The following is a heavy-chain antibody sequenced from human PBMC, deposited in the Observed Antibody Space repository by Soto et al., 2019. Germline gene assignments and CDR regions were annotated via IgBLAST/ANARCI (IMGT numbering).Heavy chain of an antibody. CDR2: INHSGST. J-gene: IGHJ5*02. Sequence: QVQLQQWGAGLLKPSETLSLTCAVYGGSFSGYYWSWIRQPPGKGLEWIGEINHSGSTNYNPSLKSRVTISVDTSKNQFSLKLSSVTAADTAVYYCARGGGIRYFDQGSGFPFDPWGQGTLVTVSS. D-gene: IGHD3-9*01. CDR1: GGSFSGYY. V-gene: IGHV4-34*01. CDR3: ARGGGIRYFDQGSGFPFDP.